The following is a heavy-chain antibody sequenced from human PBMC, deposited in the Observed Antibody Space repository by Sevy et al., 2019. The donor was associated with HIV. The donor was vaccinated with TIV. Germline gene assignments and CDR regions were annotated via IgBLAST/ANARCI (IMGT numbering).Heavy chain of an antibody. D-gene: IGHD3-16*02. CDR3: ARHFLGELALPPWWFDY. CDR2: IYYSGST. CDR1: GGSISSSSYY. V-gene: IGHV4-39*01. J-gene: IGHJ4*02. Sequence: SEILSLTCTVSGGSISSSSYYWGWIRQPPGKGLEWIGRIYYSGSTDYNPSLKSRVTISVDTSKNQFSLKLSSVTAADTAMYYCARHFLGELALPPWWFDYWGQGTLVTVSS.